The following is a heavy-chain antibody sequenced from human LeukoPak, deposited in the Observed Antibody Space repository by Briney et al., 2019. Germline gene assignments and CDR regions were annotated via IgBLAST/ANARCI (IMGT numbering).Heavy chain of an antibody. V-gene: IGHV3-21*01. D-gene: IGHD1-26*01. CDR1: GFIFSSYC. CDR3: ARDKSGSYDRYMDV. Sequence: PGGSLRLSCAASGFIFSSYCLMWVRQAPGKGLEWVSSISSRSTYIYYADSVKGRFTISRDNANNSLHLQMNSLRAEDTAVYYCARDKSGSYDRYMDVWGTGTTVTVSS. J-gene: IGHJ6*03. CDR2: ISSRSTYI.